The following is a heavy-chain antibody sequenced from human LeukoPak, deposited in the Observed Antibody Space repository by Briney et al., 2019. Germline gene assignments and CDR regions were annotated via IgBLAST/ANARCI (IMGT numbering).Heavy chain of an antibody. V-gene: IGHV1-18*01. Sequence: GASVKVSCKASGYTFTSYGISWVRQAPGQGLGWMGWISAYNGNTNYAQKLQGRVTMTTDTSTSTAYMELRSLRSDDTAVYYCARDGYCSGGSCYFIAVAGDYWGQRTLVTVSS. CDR1: GYTFTSYG. J-gene: IGHJ4*02. D-gene: IGHD2-15*01. CDR3: ARDGYCSGGSCYFIAVAGDY. CDR2: ISAYNGNT.